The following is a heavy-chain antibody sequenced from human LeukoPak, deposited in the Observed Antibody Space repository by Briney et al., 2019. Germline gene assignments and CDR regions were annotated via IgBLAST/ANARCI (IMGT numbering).Heavy chain of an antibody. CDR1: GGSFSGYY. Sequence: KASETLSLTCAVYGGSFSGYYWSWIRQPPGKGLEWIGEINHSGSTNYNPSLKSRVTISVDTSKNQFSLKLSSVTAADTAVYYCARHGRDIVVVPAAMPIDYWGQGTLVTVSS. CDR3: ARHGRDIVVVPAAMPIDY. D-gene: IGHD2-2*01. J-gene: IGHJ4*02. CDR2: INHSGST. V-gene: IGHV4-34*01.